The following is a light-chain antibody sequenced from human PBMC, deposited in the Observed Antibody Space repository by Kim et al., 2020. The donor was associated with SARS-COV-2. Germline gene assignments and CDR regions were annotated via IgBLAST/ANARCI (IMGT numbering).Light chain of an antibody. J-gene: IGKJ4*01. CDR2: DAS. V-gene: IGKV3-11*01. CDR1: QSVSKS. CDR3: QQRSKWPLT. Sequence: WPPGERATLSCRASQSVSKSLGWYQQKTGQAPRLLIYDASNRATGIPARFSGSGSGTDFTLTISSLEPEDFAVYYCQQRSKWPLTFGGGTKVDIK.